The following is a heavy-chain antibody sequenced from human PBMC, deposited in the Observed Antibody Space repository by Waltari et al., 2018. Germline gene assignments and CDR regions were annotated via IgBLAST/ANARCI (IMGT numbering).Heavy chain of an antibody. J-gene: IGHJ4*02. Sequence: EVQLVESGGGLIQPGGSLRLSCAASGFTVSSNYMSWVRQAPGKGLEWVSVIYSGGSTYYADAVKGRFTISRDNSKSTLYRGRSGRRAEDTAGYYCARGGESGYYSAYFDYWGQGTLVAVSS. CDR2: IYSGGST. CDR3: ARGGESGYYSAYFDY. D-gene: IGHD3-22*01. CDR1: GFTVSSNY. V-gene: IGHV3-53*01.